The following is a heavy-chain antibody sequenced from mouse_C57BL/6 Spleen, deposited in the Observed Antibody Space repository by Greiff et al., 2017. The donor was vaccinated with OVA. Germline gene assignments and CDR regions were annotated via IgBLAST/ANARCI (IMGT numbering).Heavy chain of an antibody. CDR2: ISDGGSYT. D-gene: IGHD1-1*01. V-gene: IGHV5-4*03. CDR1: GFTFSSYA. J-gene: IGHJ4*01. CDR3: ASHHYYGSSEGAMDY. Sequence: EVKLMESGGGLVKPGGSLKLSCAASGFTFSSYAMSWVRQTPEKRLEWVATISDGGSYTYYPDNVKGRFTISRDNAKNNLYLQMSHLKSEDTAMYYCASHHYYGSSEGAMDYWGQGTSVTVSS.